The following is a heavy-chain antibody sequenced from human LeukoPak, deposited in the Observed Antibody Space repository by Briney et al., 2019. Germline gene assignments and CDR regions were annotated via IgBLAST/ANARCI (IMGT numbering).Heavy chain of an antibody. V-gene: IGHV3-7*01. CDR3: ARDRGVLRYFDWLFLIDY. D-gene: IGHD3-9*01. J-gene: IGHJ4*02. Sequence: GGSLRLSCAASGFTFSSYWMSWVRQAPGKGLEWVANIKQDESEKYYVDSVKGRFTISRDNAKNSLYLQMNSLRAEDTAAYYCARDRGVLRYFDWLFLIDYWGQGTLVTVSS. CDR2: IKQDESEK. CDR1: GFTFSSYW.